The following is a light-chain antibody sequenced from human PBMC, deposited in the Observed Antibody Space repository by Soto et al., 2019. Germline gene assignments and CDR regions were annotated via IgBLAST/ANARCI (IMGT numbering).Light chain of an antibody. CDR2: DAS. CDR3: KQRSNWPL. J-gene: IGKJ4*01. V-gene: IGKV3-11*01. Sequence: EIVLTQSPATLSLSPGERATLSCRASQSVSSYLAWYQQKPGQAPRLLIYDASNRATGIPARFSGSGSGTDFTLTISSLEPDDFAVYYCKQRSNWPLFGGGTKVEIK. CDR1: QSVSSY.